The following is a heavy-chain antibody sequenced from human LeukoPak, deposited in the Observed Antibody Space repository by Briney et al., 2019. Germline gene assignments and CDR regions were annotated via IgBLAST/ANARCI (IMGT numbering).Heavy chain of an antibody. J-gene: IGHJ4*02. D-gene: IGHD3-16*02. V-gene: IGHV3-66*01. CDR3: AREDYVWGSYRPSGSD. CDR1: GFTVSSNY. CDR2: IYSGGST. Sequence: GGSLRLSCAASGFTVSSNYMSWVRQAPGKGLEWVSVIYSGGSTYYADSVKGRFTISRDNSKNTLYLQMNSLRAEDTAVYYCAREDYVWGSYRPSGSDWGQGTLVTVSS.